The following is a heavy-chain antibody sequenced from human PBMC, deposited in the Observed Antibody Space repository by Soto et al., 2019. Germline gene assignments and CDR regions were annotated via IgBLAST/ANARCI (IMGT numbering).Heavy chain of an antibody. CDR1: GFTFDDYA. J-gene: IGHJ2*01. D-gene: IGHD4-17*01. CDR2: ISWNSGSI. CDR3: AKDALYGDYVPWYFDL. V-gene: IGHV3-9*01. Sequence: GGSLRLSCAASGFTFDDYAMNWVRQAPGKGLKWVSGISWNSGSIGYADSVKGRFTISRDNAKNSLYLQMNSLRAEDTALYYCAKDALYGDYVPWYFDLWGRGTLVTVSS.